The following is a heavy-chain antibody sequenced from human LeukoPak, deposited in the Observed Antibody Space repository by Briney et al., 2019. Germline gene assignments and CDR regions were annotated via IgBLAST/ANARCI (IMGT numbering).Heavy chain of an antibody. J-gene: IGHJ4*02. V-gene: IGHV4-59*01. CDR3: ARSLAAAGDS. CDR2: IYGSGST. Sequence: SETLSLTCAVSGGSISGYYWSWIRQPPGKGLEWIGYIYGSGSTDYNPSLKSRVTMSVDTSKNQFSLKPNSVTAADTAVYYCARSLAAAGDSWGQGTLVTVSS. D-gene: IGHD6-13*01. CDR1: GGSISGYY.